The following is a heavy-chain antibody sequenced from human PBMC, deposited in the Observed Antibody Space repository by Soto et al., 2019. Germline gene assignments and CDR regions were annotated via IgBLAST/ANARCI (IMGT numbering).Heavy chain of an antibody. CDR2: IYPGDSDT. J-gene: IGHJ4*02. CDR1: GYSFISYW. Sequence: GESLKISCKGSGYSFISYWIVWVRQMPGKGLEYMGIIYPGDSDTRYSPSFQGQVTISADKSISTAYLQWSSLKASDTAMYYCARRSTYCSSSGCYFDHWGQGIPVTVSS. V-gene: IGHV5-51*01. D-gene: IGHD2-2*01. CDR3: ARRSTYCSSSGCYFDH.